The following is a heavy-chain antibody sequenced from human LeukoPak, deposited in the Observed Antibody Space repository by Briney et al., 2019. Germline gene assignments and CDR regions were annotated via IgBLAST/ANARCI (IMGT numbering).Heavy chain of an antibody. D-gene: IGHD3-22*01. V-gene: IGHV4-34*01. CDR2: INHTGST. J-gene: IGHJ4*02. CDR1: GGSFSSYY. CDR3: ARTPIYYYDNSGYYN. Sequence: PSETLSLTCAVYGGSFSSYYWSWIRQPPGKGLEWIGEINHTGSTNYNPSLKSRVTISVDTSKNQFSLKLNSVTAADTAVYYCARTPIYYYDNSGYYNWGQGTLVTVSS.